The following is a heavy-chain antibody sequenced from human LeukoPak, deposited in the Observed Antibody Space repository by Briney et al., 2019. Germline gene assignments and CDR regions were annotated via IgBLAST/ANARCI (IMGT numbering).Heavy chain of an antibody. CDR1: GFTFSSYS. J-gene: IGHJ4*02. CDR3: ARDPYDYVWGSYRYTPGFFDY. Sequence: GGSLRLSCAASGFTFSSYSMNWVRQAPGKGLEWVLSISSSSSYIYYADSVKGRFTISRDNAKNSLYLQMNSLRAEDTAVYYCARDPYDYVWGSYRYTPGFFDYWGQGTLVTVSS. CDR2: ISSSSSYI. V-gene: IGHV3-21*01. D-gene: IGHD3-16*02.